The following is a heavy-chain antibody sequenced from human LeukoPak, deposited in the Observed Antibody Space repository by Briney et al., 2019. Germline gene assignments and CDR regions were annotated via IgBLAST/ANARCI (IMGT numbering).Heavy chain of an antibody. J-gene: IGHJ1*01. D-gene: IGHD5-12*01. CDR2: ITSSGDDI. Sequence: GGSLRVSCAASGFTFSDYYMSWIRQAPGKGLEWVAYITSSGDDIYYADSVEGRFTISRDNAKNALFLRMSSLRVEDTATYYCASDIVATSGDFWGQARLASVSS. CDR3: ASDIVATSGDF. CDR1: GFTFSDYY. V-gene: IGHV3-11*01.